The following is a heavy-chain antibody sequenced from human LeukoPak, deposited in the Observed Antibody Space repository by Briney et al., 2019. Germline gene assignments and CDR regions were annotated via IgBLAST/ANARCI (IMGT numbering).Heavy chain of an antibody. Sequence: SETLSLTCTVSGGSISTSNYYWGWIRQPPGKGLEWIGNIFYSGSTYYSPSLKSRVTISLDTSRNQFSLKLSSVTAADTAVYYCARGSNNWNDYYYYYYMDVWGKGTTVTVSS. D-gene: IGHD1-20*01. CDR1: GGSISTSNYY. CDR3: ARGSNNWNDYYYYYYMDV. J-gene: IGHJ6*03. V-gene: IGHV4-39*07. CDR2: IFYSGST.